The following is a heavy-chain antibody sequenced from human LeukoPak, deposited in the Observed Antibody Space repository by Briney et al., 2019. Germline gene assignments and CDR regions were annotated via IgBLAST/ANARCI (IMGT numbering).Heavy chain of an antibody. D-gene: IGHD2-21*01. CDR3: ASGLYGMDV. Sequence: GGSLRLSCAASGFTVSSNYMSWVRQAPGKWLEWVSMIYAGGSTYYADSVKGRFTISRDNSKNTLYLQMSSLRAEDTAVCCCASGLYGMDVWGQGTTVTVSS. V-gene: IGHV3-66*01. CDR1: GFTVSSNY. CDR2: IYAGGST. J-gene: IGHJ6*02.